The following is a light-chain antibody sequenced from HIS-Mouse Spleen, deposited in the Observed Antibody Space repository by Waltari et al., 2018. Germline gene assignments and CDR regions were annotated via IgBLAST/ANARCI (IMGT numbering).Light chain of an antibody. CDR1: ALPTKS. CDR3: YSTDSSGNHSSV. CDR2: EDS. Sequence: SYELTQPPSVSVSPGQTARITCPGDALPTKSAYWYQQKSGQAPVLFIYEDSKRPSGIPERFSGSSSGTMATLTISGAQVEDEADYYCYSTDSSGNHSSVFGGGTKLTVL. V-gene: IGLV3-10*01. J-gene: IGLJ3*02.